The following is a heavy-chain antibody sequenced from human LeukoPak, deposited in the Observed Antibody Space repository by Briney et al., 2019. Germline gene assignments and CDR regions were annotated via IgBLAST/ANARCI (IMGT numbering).Heavy chain of an antibody. CDR1: GLTFSTYW. Sequence: GSLRLSCAASGLTFSTYWMHWVRQAPGKGLVWVSHINSDGSSTSYADSVKGRFTISRDNAKNTLYLQMNSLRAEDTAVYYCARDLNRKFDQWGQGTLVTVSS. CDR3: ARDLNRKFDQ. V-gene: IGHV3-74*01. J-gene: IGHJ4*02. D-gene: IGHD2/OR15-2a*01. CDR2: INSDGSST.